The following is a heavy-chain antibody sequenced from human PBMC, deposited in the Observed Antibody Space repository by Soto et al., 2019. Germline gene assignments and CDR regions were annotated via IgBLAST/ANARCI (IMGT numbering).Heavy chain of an antibody. CDR1: GFSLSTSGMR. Sequence: GSGPTLVNPTQTLTLTCTFSGFSLSTSGMRVSWIRQPPGKALEWLARIDWDDDKFYSTSLKTRLTISKDTSKNQVVLTMTNMGPVDTATYYCARSRQGAFDIWGQGTMVTVSS. J-gene: IGHJ3*02. CDR2: IDWDDDK. CDR3: ARSRQGAFDI. V-gene: IGHV2-70*04.